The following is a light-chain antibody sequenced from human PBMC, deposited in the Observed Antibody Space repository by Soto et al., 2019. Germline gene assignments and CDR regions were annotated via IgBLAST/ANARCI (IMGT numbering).Light chain of an antibody. CDR2: WAS. J-gene: IGKJ1*01. CDR3: HQRQSWPRT. V-gene: IGKV4-1*01. CDR1: QSLFHNSNERDY. Sequence: DIVLSQSPDSLTVSLGERATISCKSSQSLFHNSNERDYIAWFQQKAGQPPKLLIYWASTRESGVPDRFSGSGSGTDFTLTISDVQPEDFALYYCHQRQSWPRTFGQGTKVDI.